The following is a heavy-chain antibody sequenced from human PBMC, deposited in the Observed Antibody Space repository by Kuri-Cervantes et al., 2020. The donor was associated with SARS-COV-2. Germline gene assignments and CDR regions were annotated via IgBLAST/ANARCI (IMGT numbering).Heavy chain of an antibody. CDR3: ARQPDRRYGMDV. J-gene: IGHJ6*02. V-gene: IGHV3-33*01. Sequence: GESLKISCAASGFTFSSYGMHWARQAPGKGLEWVAVIWYDGSNKYYADSVKGRFTISRDNSKNTLYLQMYSLRAEDTAVYYCARQPDRRYGMDVWGQGTTVTVSS. CDR2: IWYDGSNK. CDR1: GFTFSSYG.